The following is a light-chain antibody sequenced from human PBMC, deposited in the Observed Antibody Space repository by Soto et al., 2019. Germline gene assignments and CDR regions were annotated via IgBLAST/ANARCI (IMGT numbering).Light chain of an antibody. CDR2: DVS. V-gene: IGLV2-14*01. Sequence: QSVLTQPASVSGSPGQSITISCTGTSSDVGGYKYVSWYQQHPGKAPKLMIYDVSNRPSGVSNRFSGSKSGNTASLTISGLQVEDEADYYCSSYTSSSTLVFGTGTKLTVL. CDR1: SSDVGGYKY. J-gene: IGLJ1*01. CDR3: SSYTSSSTLV.